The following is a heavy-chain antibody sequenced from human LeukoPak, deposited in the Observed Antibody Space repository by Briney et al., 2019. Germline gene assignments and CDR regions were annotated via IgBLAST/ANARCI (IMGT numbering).Heavy chain of an antibody. CDR1: GGSISSSSYY. Sequence: PSETLSLTCTVSGGSISSSSYYWGWIRQPPGKGLEWVGSIYYSGSTYYNPSLQSRVTISVDTSKKQFSLQLSSVTAADTAVYYCARAPGSGWELQVYYFDSWGQGTLVTVSS. CDR2: IYYSGST. CDR3: ARAPGSGWELQVYYFDS. D-gene: IGHD6-19*01. J-gene: IGHJ4*02. V-gene: IGHV4-39*01.